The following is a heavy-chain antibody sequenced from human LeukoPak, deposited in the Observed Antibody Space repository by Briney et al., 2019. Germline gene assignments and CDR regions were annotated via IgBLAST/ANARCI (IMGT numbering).Heavy chain of an antibody. D-gene: IGHD4-23*01. J-gene: IGHJ4*02. Sequence: ASVKVSCKASGYTFTSYGINWVRQAPGQGLEWMGWISGYNGNTNYAQKLQGRVTMTTDTSTSTAYMELRSLRSDDTAVYYCARDNYGGNSDYWGQGTLVTVSS. CDR2: ISGYNGNT. CDR3: ARDNYGGNSDY. CDR1: GYTFTSYG. V-gene: IGHV1-18*01.